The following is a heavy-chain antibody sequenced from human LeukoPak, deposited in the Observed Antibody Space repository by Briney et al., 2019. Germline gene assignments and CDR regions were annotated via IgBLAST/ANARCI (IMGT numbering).Heavy chain of an antibody. D-gene: IGHD6-6*01. Sequence: PGGSLRLSCAASGFTFSSYGMHWVRQAPGKGLEWVAVISYDGSNKYYADSVKGRFTISRDNSKNTLYLQMNSLRAEDTAVYYCATNIAARLFLFDYWGQGTLVTVSS. V-gene: IGHV3-30*03. CDR2: ISYDGSNK. CDR3: ATNIAARLFLFDY. CDR1: GFTFSSYG. J-gene: IGHJ4*02.